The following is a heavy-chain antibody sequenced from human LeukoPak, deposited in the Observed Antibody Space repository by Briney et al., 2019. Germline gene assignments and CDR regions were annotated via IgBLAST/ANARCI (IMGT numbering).Heavy chain of an antibody. CDR2: IIPIFGTA. CDR3: AHALVRATTLYYFDY. J-gene: IGHJ4*02. V-gene: IGHV1-69*13. CDR1: GGTFSSYA. Sequence: SVKVSCKASGGTFSSYAISWVRQAPGQGLEWMGGIIPIFGTANYAQKFQGRVTITADESTSTAYMELSSLRSEDTAVYYCAHALVRATTLYYFDYWGQGTLVTVSS. D-gene: IGHD1-26*01.